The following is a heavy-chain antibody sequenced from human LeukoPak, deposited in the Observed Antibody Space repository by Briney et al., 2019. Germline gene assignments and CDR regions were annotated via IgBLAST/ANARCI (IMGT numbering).Heavy chain of an antibody. CDR3: ARDGRELWPLDE. V-gene: IGHV3-7*01. D-gene: IGHD3-10*01. CDR1: GFPFKGYW. CDR2: IKPDGSET. Sequence: GGSLRLSCVASGFPFKGYWMTWVRQSPGKGLDWVANIKPDGSETNYLDSVKGRFTISRDNARDSLFMEMNNLRVDDTAVYYCARDGRELWPLDEWGQGILVTVSS. J-gene: IGHJ4*02.